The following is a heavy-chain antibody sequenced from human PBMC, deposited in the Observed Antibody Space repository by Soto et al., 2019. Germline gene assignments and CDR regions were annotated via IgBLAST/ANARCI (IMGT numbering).Heavy chain of an antibody. CDR3: APGKRAEYWNYGGFDQ. J-gene: IGHJ5*02. V-gene: IGHV1-69*13. CDR2: IIPIFGTA. Sequence: SVKVSCTASGGTFSSYAISWVRQAPGQGLEWMGGIIPIFGTANYAQKFQGRVTITADESTSTAYMELSSLRSEDTAVYYCAPGKRAEYWNYGGFDQWGKGTLV. D-gene: IGHD1-7*01. CDR1: GGTFSSYA.